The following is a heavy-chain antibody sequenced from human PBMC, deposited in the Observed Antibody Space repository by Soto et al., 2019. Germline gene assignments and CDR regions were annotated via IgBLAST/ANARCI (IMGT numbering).Heavy chain of an antibody. V-gene: IGHV3-74*01. J-gene: IGHJ4*02. CDR3: GTTFEY. Sequence: EVQLVESGGGVVQPGGSLRLPCAASGFTFTNYWMHCVRQAPGEGLVWVSSINTDGSRTWYADSVGGRFAMSRDNARNTVYLQMNSLRAEDTAVYYCGTTFEYWGQGTPVTVSS. CDR2: INTDGSRT. CDR1: GFTFTNYW. D-gene: IGHD1-26*01.